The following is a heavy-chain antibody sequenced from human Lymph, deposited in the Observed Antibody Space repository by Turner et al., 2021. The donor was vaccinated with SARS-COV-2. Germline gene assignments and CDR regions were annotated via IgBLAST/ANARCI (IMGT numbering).Heavy chain of an antibody. CDR3: ARETVNNWVDP. Sequence: QVHLQESGPRLVKPLETLSLPCTVPGGSMNTNYWSWSRQPQGKRLEWIGNIDYRGSTNYNPSHESRVTISVDTYRNQFSQNLTSVTAADTAIYYCARETVNNWVDPWGQGTLVTVSS. CDR1: GGSMNTNY. V-gene: IGHV4-59*01. D-gene: IGHD2-21*02. CDR2: IDYRGST. J-gene: IGHJ5*02.